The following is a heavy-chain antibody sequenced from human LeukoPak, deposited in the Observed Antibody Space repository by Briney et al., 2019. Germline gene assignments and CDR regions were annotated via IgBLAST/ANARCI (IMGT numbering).Heavy chain of an antibody. J-gene: IGHJ4*02. CDR2: INWNGGRI. D-gene: IGHD3-22*01. V-gene: IGHV3-20*04. Sequence: GGSLRLSCAASGFTFDDYDMSWVRQAPGKGLEWVSGINWNGGRIGYADSLKGRFTISRDNAKNSLYLQMNSLRAEDTAVYYCARDLNRPYYYDSSGSDWGQGTLVTVSS. CDR1: GFTFDDYD. CDR3: ARDLNRPYYYDSSGSD.